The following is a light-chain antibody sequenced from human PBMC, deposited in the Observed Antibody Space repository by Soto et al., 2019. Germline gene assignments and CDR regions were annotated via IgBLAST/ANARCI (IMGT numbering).Light chain of an antibody. CDR1: QSIDAN. CDR2: GAS. J-gene: IGKJ2*01. Sequence: EIVMTQSPATLSVSPGERVTLSCRASQSIDANLAWYQHKPGQPPRLLVYGASTRVTGIPARFSGSRSGTESTLTISSLQSEDFAIYYCQQYKNWPPYTFGQGTKLEIK. V-gene: IGKV3-15*01. CDR3: QQYKNWPPYT.